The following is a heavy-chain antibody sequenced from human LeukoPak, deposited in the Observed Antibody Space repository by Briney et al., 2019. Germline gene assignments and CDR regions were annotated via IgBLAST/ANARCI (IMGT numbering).Heavy chain of an antibody. V-gene: IGHV3-33*01. CDR2: IWYDGKNK. D-gene: IGHD6-13*01. CDR3: ARFGPRRVGSSSWPVTKRKTGFDY. CDR1: GFTFSSYG. Sequence: GGSLRLSCAASGFTFSSYGMHWVRQAPGKGLEWVSVIWYDGKNKYYADSVKGRFTISRDNSKNTLYLQMNSLRAEDTAVYYCARFGPRRVGSSSWPVTKRKTGFDYWGQGALVTVSS. J-gene: IGHJ4*02.